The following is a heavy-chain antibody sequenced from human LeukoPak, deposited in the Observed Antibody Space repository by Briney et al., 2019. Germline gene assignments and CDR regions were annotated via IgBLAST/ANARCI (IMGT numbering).Heavy chain of an antibody. CDR1: GVTFSSYA. J-gene: IGHJ4*02. CDR2: ISGSGGST. Sequence: GGSLRLSCAASGVTFSSYAMSWVRQAPGKGLEWVSAISGSGGSTYYADSVKGRFTISRDNSKNTLYLQMYSLRAEDTAVYYCAKLGLGEVVPAAMPYYFDYWGQGTLVTVSS. V-gene: IGHV3-23*01. CDR3: AKLGLGEVVPAAMPYYFDY. D-gene: IGHD2-2*01.